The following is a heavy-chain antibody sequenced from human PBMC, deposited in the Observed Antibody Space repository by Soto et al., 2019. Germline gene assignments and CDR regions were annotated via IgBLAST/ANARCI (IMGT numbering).Heavy chain of an antibody. J-gene: IGHJ4*02. D-gene: IGHD5-12*01. CDR2: ISGSGGST. V-gene: IGHV3-23*01. CDR3: AKDQSGRLPRTFDY. Sequence: GGSLRLSCATSGFTFISYAMSWVRQAPGKGLEWVSAISGSGGSTYYADSVKGRFTISRDNSKNTLYLQMNSLRAEDTAVYYCAKDQSGRLPRTFDYWGQGTLVTVSS. CDR1: GFTFISYA.